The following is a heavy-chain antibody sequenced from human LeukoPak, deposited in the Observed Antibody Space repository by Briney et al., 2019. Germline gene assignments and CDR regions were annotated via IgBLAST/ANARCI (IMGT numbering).Heavy chain of an antibody. CDR3: ARRYYYDTSSYRSYWYFDL. D-gene: IGHD3-22*01. J-gene: IGHJ2*01. CDR2: IHYTGIT. Sequence: PSETLSLTCTVSGDSISSHYWSWFRQPPGKGLEWIGYIHYTGITKYNPSLKSGVPISLDTSKNQFSLKLSSVTAADTAVYYCARRYYYDTSSYRSYWYFDLWGRGTLVTVSS. CDR1: GDSISSHY. V-gene: IGHV4-59*08.